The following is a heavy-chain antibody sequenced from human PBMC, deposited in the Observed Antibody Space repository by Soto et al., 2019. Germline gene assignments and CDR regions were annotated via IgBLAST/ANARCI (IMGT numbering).Heavy chain of an antibody. CDR2: TYYRSKWYS. CDR1: GDSVSSTSTA. J-gene: IGHJ4*02. Sequence: SQTLSLTCAISGDSVSSTSTAWSWIRQSPSRGLEWLGRTYYRSKWYSDYAVSVKSRITINPDTSKNQFSLQLNSVTPEDTAVYYCARGSYYSGWVWGQGALVTVSS. CDR3: ARGSYYSGWV. D-gene: IGHD6-19*01. V-gene: IGHV6-1*01.